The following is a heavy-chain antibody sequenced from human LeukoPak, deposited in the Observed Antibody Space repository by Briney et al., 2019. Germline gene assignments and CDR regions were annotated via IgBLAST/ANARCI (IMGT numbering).Heavy chain of an antibody. D-gene: IGHD6-6*01. Sequence: ASVKVSCKASGYTFTGYYMHWVRQAPGQGLEWMGWINPNSGGTNYAQKFQGRVTMTRDTSISTAYMELSRLRSDDTAVYYCAREWIAARPYYYHYMDAWGKGTTVTVSS. CDR1: GYTFTGYY. CDR3: AREWIAARPYYYHYMDA. V-gene: IGHV1-2*02. CDR2: INPNSGGT. J-gene: IGHJ6*03.